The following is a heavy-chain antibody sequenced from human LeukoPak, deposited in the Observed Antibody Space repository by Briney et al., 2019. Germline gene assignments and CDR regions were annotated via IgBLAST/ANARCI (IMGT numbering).Heavy chain of an antibody. J-gene: IGHJ4*02. CDR2: ISTYNGHT. CDR3: ARGFPPRRDYDSRGYYSYYFDH. CDR1: DYTFTNYG. V-gene: IGHV1-18*01. D-gene: IGHD3-22*01. Sequence: ASVTVSCKASDYTFTNYGITWVRQAPGQGLEWMGWISTYNGHTKYAQKFQARVTMTTDTSTSTADMELRSLRSDDTAVYYCARGFPPRRDYDSRGYYSYYFDHWGQGTLVTVSS.